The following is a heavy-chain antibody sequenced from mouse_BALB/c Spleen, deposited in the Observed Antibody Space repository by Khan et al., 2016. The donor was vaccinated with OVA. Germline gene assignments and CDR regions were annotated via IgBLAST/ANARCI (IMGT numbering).Heavy chain of an antibody. CDR3: TSHSSTCTWFGY. CDR2: IDPTTGYT. D-gene: IGHD1-1*01. Sequence: QVQLQQSGAELAKPGAPVKMSCKASGYTFTNYWMHWVKQRPGQGLEWIGYIDPTTGYTEYNQKFKDKATLTADKSSSTAYMQLSSLTSEDSAVYYCTSHSSTCTWFGYWGQGTLVTVSA. V-gene: IGHV1-7*01. CDR1: GYTFTNYW. J-gene: IGHJ3*01.